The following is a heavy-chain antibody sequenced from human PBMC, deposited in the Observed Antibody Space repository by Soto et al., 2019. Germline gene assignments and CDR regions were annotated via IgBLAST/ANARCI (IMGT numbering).Heavy chain of an antibody. CDR1: GGSISTYY. Sequence: QVQLQESGPGLVKPSETLSLNCTVSGGSISTYYWNWIRQPAGKRLEWLGRIYTSGYTKYNPSLKSRVPLSLDTSKRQFPLKLSSVTAADTAVYYSAREQVAGTDNRFDHWGPGILVTVSS. D-gene: IGHD6-19*01. CDR2: IYTSGYT. V-gene: IGHV4-4*07. CDR3: AREQVAGTDNRFDH. J-gene: IGHJ5*02.